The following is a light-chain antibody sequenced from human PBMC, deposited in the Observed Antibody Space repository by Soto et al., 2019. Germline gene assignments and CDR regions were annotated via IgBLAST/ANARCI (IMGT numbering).Light chain of an antibody. CDR3: GAWDSSLTAGV. CDR2: DNN. V-gene: IGLV1-51*01. J-gene: IGLJ3*02. CDR1: SSNIGSNF. Sequence: QSVLTQPPSVSAAPGQKVTISCSGGSSNIGSNFVSWYQQVPGTAPKLLIYDNNYRPSGIPDRFSGSKSGTSGTLDITGLQTGDEADYYCGAWDSSLTAGVFGGGTKLTVL.